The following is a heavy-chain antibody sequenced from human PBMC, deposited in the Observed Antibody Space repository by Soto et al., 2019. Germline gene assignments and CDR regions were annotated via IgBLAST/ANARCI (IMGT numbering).Heavy chain of an antibody. CDR3: ARYSPSHEIYPLLWFEDYYYYGMDV. CDR2: IWYDGSNK. Sequence: QVQLVESGGGVVQPGRSLRLSCAASGFTFSSYGMHWVRQAPGKGLEWVAVIWYDGSNKYYADSVKGRFTISRDNSKNTLYLQMNSLRAEDTAVYYCARYSPSHEIYPLLWFEDYYYYGMDVWGQGTTVTVSS. CDR1: GFTFSSYG. V-gene: IGHV3-33*01. J-gene: IGHJ6*02. D-gene: IGHD3-10*01.